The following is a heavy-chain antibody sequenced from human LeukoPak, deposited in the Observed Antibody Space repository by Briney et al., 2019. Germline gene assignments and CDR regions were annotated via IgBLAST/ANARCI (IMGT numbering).Heavy chain of an antibody. Sequence: ASVKVSCKASGGTFSSYAISWVRRAPGQGLEWMGGIIPIFGTANYAQKFQGRVTITTDESTSTAYMELSSLRSEDTAVYYCARVNPWDYRYCSSTSCYYNWFDPWGQGTLVTVSS. CDR3: ARVNPWDYRYCSSTSCYYNWFDP. CDR1: GGTFSSYA. V-gene: IGHV1-69*05. CDR2: IIPIFGTA. D-gene: IGHD2-2*01. J-gene: IGHJ5*02.